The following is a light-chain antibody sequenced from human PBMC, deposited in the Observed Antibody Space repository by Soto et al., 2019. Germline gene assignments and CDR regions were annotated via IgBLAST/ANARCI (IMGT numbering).Light chain of an antibody. CDR2: GAS. Sequence: EIVFTQSPGSLSLSPGEGATLSFMASQSFSSNYLAWYQQKPGQSPRLLIFGASIRDTGLPDRFSGGGSGRDFTLTISRLESEDSAVYYCQQYGSSPGTFGQGTKVDI. J-gene: IGKJ1*01. CDR3: QQYGSSPGT. V-gene: IGKV3-20*01. CDR1: QSFSSNY.